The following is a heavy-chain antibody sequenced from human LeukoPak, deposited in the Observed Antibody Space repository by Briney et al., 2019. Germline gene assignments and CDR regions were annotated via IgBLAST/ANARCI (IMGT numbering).Heavy chain of an antibody. V-gene: IGHV3-74*01. D-gene: IGHD3-3*01. J-gene: IGHJ6*03. CDR3: ATFGVVIPYYYYYYMDV. CDR2: INTDGSST. CDR1: GFTFGDYA. Sequence: GGSLRLSCAASGFTFGDYAMHWVRQAPGKGLEWVSGINTDGSSTSYADSVKGRFTISRDNAKNTLYLQMNSLRAEDTAVYYCATFGVVIPYYYYYYMDVWGKGTTVTVSS.